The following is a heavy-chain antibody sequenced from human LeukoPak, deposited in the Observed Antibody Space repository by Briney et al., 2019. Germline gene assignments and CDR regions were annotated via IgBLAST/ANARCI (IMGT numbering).Heavy chain of an antibody. CDR1: GFTFSSYG. D-gene: IGHD3-3*01. V-gene: IGHV3-30*02. CDR3: AKDRDYDFWSGYYTHYYYYMDV. CDR2: IRYDGSNK. Sequence: GGSLRLSCAASGFTFSSYGMHWVRQAPGKGLEWVAFIRYDGSNKYYADSVKGRFTISRDNSKNTLYLQMNSLRAEDTAVYYCAKDRDYDFWSGYYTHYYYYMDVWGKGTTVTVSS. J-gene: IGHJ6*03.